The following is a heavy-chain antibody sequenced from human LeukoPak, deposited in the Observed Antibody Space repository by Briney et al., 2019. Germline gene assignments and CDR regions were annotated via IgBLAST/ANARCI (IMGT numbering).Heavy chain of an antibody. Sequence: SETLSPTCAVYGGSFSGYYWSWIRQPPGKGLEWIGEINHSGSTNYNPSLKSRVTISVDTSKNQFSLKLSSVTAADTAVYYCARGLQPGPFDYWGQGTLVTVSS. CDR1: GGSFSGYY. CDR3: ARGLQPGPFDY. V-gene: IGHV4-34*01. CDR2: INHSGST. D-gene: IGHD5-18*01. J-gene: IGHJ4*02.